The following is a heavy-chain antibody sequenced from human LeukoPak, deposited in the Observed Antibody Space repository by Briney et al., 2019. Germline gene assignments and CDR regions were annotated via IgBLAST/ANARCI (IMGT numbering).Heavy chain of an antibody. V-gene: IGHV4-4*09. CDR1: GVSISRFY. CDR2: IYSGVPT. D-gene: IGHD1-1*01. Sequence: PSETLSLTCTTSGVSISRFYWGWVRQPPGKGLEWIGSIYSGVPTYFNPSLKSRVVISVDTSKNQFSLNLTSVTAADTAMYYCVQTTGWPGFDYWGQGILVTVSS. CDR3: VQTTGWPGFDY. J-gene: IGHJ4*02.